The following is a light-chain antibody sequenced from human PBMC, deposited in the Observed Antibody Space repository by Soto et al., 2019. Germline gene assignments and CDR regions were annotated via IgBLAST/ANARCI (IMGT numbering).Light chain of an antibody. J-gene: IGLJ2*01. CDR2: EVN. V-gene: IGLV2-8*01. CDR3: SSYAGSNNLV. CDR1: SSDVGGYNY. Sequence: QSALTQPPSASGSPGQSVTISCTGTSSDVGGYNYVSWYQQHPGKAPKLMIYEVNKRPSGVLDRFSGSKSGNTASLTVSGLQNEDEADYYCSSYAGSNNLVFGGGTKVTVL.